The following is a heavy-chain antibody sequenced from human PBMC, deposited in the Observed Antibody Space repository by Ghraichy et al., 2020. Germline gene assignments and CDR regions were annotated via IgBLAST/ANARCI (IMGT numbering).Heavy chain of an antibody. Sequence: GESLNISCAASGFAFSVYDMNWVRQTPGKGLEWVSYISRTSSHIYDADSVRGRFIISRDNAKNSLYLEMNSLRAEDTGIYYCARDDATTARQSGMDVWGQGPTVIVSS. CDR1: GFAFSVYD. D-gene: IGHD6-6*01. J-gene: IGHJ6*02. CDR2: ISRTSSHI. V-gene: IGHV3-21*01. CDR3: ARDDATTARQSGMDV.